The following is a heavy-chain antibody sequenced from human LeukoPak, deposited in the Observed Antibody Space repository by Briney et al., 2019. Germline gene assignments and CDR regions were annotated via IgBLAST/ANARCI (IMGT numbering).Heavy chain of an antibody. Sequence: GGSLRLSCAASGFTFSSYEMNWVRQAPGKGLEWVSYISSSGSTIYYADSVKGRFTISRDDGKNTLYLHMNSLRDDDTAVYYCATDQRYAFDYWGQGILVTVSS. CDR2: ISSSGSTI. CDR3: ATDQRYAFDY. V-gene: IGHV3-48*03. D-gene: IGHD3-9*01. CDR1: GFTFSSYE. J-gene: IGHJ4*02.